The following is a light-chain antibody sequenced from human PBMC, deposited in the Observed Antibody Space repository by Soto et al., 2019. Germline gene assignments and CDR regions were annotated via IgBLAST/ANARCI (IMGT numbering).Light chain of an antibody. CDR2: EVS. J-gene: IGLJ1*01. CDR3: SSYTISSTLV. V-gene: IGLV2-14*01. Sequence: QSALTQPASVSGSPGQSITISCTGTSSDVGGYNYVSWYQQHPGKAPKLMIYEVSNRPSGVSNRFSGSKSGNTASLTISWLQAEDEAVYYCSSYTISSTLVFGTGTKLTVL. CDR1: SSDVGGYNY.